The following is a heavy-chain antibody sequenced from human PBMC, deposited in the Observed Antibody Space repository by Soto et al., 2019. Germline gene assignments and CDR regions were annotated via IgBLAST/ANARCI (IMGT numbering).Heavy chain of an antibody. V-gene: IGHV3-23*01. CDR2: ISGSAGST. CDR3: AKAGGAAGTVDYFDY. D-gene: IGHD6-13*01. Sequence: GGSLRLSCAASGFTFSNYAINWVRQSPGQGLEWVSLISGSAGSTYYADSVKGRFTITRDNSKNTLYLQMNSLRAEDTAVYYCAKAGGAAGTVDYFDYWGQGTLVTVYS. J-gene: IGHJ4*02. CDR1: GFTFSNYA.